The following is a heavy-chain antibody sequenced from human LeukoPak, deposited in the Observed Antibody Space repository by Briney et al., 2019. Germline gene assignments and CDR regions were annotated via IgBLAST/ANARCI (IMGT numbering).Heavy chain of an antibody. CDR2: IHISGST. V-gene: IGHV4-61*02. CDR3: ARADRSGYFGNVVAFDI. J-gene: IGHJ3*02. D-gene: IGHD3-22*01. Sequence: SQTLSLTCTVSGDSINSGSYSWTWIRQPAGKGLEWIGRIHISGSTHYTPSLKSRFTISIDTSKNEFSLKLSSVTAADTAVYYCARADRSGYFGNVVAFDIWGQGTMVTVSS. CDR1: GDSINSGSYS.